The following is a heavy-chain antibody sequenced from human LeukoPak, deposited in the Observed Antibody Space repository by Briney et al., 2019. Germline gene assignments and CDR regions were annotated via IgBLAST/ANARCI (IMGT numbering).Heavy chain of an antibody. J-gene: IGHJ4*02. CDR2: ISSSSSTI. CDR1: GFTFSSYS. Sequence: PGGSLRLSCAASGFTFSSYSMNLVRQAPGKGLEWVSYISSSSSTIYYADSVKGRFTISRDNAKNSLYLQMNSLRAEDTAVYYCARDIHYYGSGSYRYWGQGTLVTVSS. CDR3: ARDIHYYGSGSYRY. V-gene: IGHV3-48*01. D-gene: IGHD3-10*01.